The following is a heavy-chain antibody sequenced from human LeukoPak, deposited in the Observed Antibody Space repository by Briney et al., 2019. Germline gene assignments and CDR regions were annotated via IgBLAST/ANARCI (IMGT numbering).Heavy chain of an antibody. Sequence: VASVKVSCKASGYTFTGYYMHWVRQAPGQGLEWMGWINPNSGGTNYAQKFQGRVTMTRDTSIGTAYMELSRLRSDDTAVYYCARDGGTMVRGVDYYYMDVWGKGTTVTVSS. J-gene: IGHJ6*03. CDR2: INPNSGGT. D-gene: IGHD3-10*01. CDR3: ARDGGTMVRGVDYYYMDV. V-gene: IGHV1-2*02. CDR1: GYTFTGYY.